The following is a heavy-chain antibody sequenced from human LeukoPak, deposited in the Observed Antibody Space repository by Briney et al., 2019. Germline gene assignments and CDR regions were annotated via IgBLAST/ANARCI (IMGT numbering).Heavy chain of an antibody. CDR3: ARDLYCSTYSCSFAN. CDR2: TYYRSQWFR. Sequence: SQTLSLTCAISGDSVFSDGVAWNWIRQSTSRGLKWLGRTYYRSQWFRDYAESVKSRITIDPDTSKNQFSLQLNSVTPEDTAVYYCARDLYCSTYSCSFANWGQGTLVTVSS. J-gene: IGHJ4*02. D-gene: IGHD6-6*01. V-gene: IGHV6-1*01. CDR1: GDSVFSDGVA.